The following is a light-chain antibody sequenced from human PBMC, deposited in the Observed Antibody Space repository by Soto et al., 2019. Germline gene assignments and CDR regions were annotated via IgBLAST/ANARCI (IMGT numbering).Light chain of an antibody. CDR1: SSDVGGYNY. J-gene: IGLJ1*01. CDR3: GSYSGSSYV. CDR2: DVT. V-gene: IGLV2-14*01. Sequence: QSVLTQPASVSGFPGRSITISCTGTSSDVGGYNYVSWYQQHPGKAPKLMIYDVTNRPSGVSHRFPGSKSGNTASLTISGLQAEDEADYYCGSYSGSSYVFGTGTKVTVL.